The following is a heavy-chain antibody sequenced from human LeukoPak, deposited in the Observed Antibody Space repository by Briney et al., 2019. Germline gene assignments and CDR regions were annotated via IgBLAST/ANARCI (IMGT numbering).Heavy chain of an antibody. CDR2: INHSGST. D-gene: IGHD4-17*01. Sequence: SETLSLTCAVYGGSFSGYYWSWIRQPPGKGLEWIGEINHSGSTNYNPSLKSRVTISVDTSKNQFSLKLSSVTAADTAVYYCATSNDYGDYPFDYWGQGTLVTVSS. J-gene: IGHJ4*02. CDR3: ATSNDYGDYPFDY. V-gene: IGHV4-34*01. CDR1: GGSFSGYY.